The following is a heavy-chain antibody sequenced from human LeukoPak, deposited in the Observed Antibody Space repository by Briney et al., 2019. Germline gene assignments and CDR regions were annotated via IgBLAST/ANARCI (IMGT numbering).Heavy chain of an antibody. V-gene: IGHV4-34*01. CDR2: INHSGST. Sequence: SETLSLTCAVYGGSFSGYYWSWIRQPPGKGLEWIGEINHSGSTNYNPSLKSRVTISVDTTKNQFSLKLSSVTAADTAVYYCARVRATGAFDIWGQGTMVTVSS. CDR1: GGSFSGYY. CDR3: ARVRATGAFDI. J-gene: IGHJ3*02. D-gene: IGHD1-14*01.